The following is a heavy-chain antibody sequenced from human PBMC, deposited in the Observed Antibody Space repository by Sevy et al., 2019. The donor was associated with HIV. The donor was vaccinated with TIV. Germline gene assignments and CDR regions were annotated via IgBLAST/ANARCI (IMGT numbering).Heavy chain of an antibody. V-gene: IGHV4-38-2*01. Sequence: SETLSLTCAVSGYSISSGYVWGWIWQPPGKGLEWIANMNHKGDTNYNPSLKSRVSISVDTSKNQLSLRLSSVTAADTAVYYCARYANHGGDCDYWGQGILVTVSS. J-gene: IGHJ4*02. CDR3: ARYANHGGDCDY. CDR2: MNHKGDT. D-gene: IGHD2-21*02. CDR1: GYSISSGYV.